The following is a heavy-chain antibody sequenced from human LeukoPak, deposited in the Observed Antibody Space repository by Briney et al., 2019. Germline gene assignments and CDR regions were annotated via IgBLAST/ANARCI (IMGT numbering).Heavy chain of an antibody. CDR2: ISSSCSTI. D-gene: IGHD3-22*01. CDR3: ARAPAQYYYDSSGYFY. CDR1: GFTFSSYE. V-gene: IGHV3-48*03. J-gene: IGHJ4*02. Sequence: GGSLRLSCAASGFTFSSYEKNWVRQAPGQGLEWVSYISSSCSTIYYADSVKGRFTISRDNAKNSLYLQMNSLRAEDTAVYYCARAPAQYYYDSSGYFYWGQGTLVTVSS.